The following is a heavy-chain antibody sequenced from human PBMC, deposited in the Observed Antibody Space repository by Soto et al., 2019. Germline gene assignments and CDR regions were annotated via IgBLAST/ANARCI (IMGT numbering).Heavy chain of an antibody. CDR1: GGSISSGGYY. V-gene: IGHV4-31*03. D-gene: IGHD3-10*01. CDR3: ARRVTMVRGVNEWFDP. J-gene: IGHJ5*02. CDR2: IYYSGST. Sequence: SETLSLTCTVSGGSISSGGYYWSWIRQHPGKGLEWIGYIYYSGSTYYNPSLKSRVTISVDTSKNQFSLKLSSVTAADTAVYYCARRVTMVRGVNEWFDPWGQGTLVTVSS.